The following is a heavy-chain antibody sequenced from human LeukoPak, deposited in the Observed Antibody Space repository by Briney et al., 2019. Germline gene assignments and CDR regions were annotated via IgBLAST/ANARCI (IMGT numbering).Heavy chain of an antibody. D-gene: IGHD5-18*01. J-gene: IGHJ3*02. Sequence: GGSLRLSCAASGFTFYSYAMTWVRQAPGKGLGWVSTISITGGTTYYADSVKGRFTISRDDSKNTLYLRMKSLRAEDTAIYYCVKGALRGYSAPGAFDIWGQGTMVTVSS. CDR3: VKGALRGYSAPGAFDI. V-gene: IGHV3-23*01. CDR2: ISITGGTT. CDR1: GFTFYSYA.